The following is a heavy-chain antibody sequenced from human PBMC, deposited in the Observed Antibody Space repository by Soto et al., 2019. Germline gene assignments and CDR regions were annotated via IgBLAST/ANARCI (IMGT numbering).Heavy chain of an antibody. CDR3: GKASSSNSWSPIDY. CDR1: GFTFDDYA. CDR2: ISWSTSSI. J-gene: IGHJ4*02. V-gene: IGHV3-9*01. D-gene: IGHD3-3*01. Sequence: EVQLVESGGGLVEPGTSLRLSCSASGFTFDDYAMHWVRQLPGKGLQWVSGISWSTSSIGYGASLRGRCLISRDNANNSLYLQMNDLRPEDTALYYCGKASSSNSWSPIDYWGQGTMVTVSS.